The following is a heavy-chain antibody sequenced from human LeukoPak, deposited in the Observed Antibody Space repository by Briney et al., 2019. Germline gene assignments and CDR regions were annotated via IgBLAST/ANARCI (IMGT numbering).Heavy chain of an antibody. CDR1: GGSFGNYY. J-gene: IGHJ4*02. CDR2: VNHSGGT. CDR3: ARSGTYLYSSTHDS. V-gene: IGHV4-34*01. Sequence: SETLSLTCAVYGGSFGNYYWGWIRQAPGKVLEWIGEVNHSGGTTYNPSLTTRVTILLDTSKNQFSLKLNSLTAADTAVYYCARSGTYLYSSTHDSWSQGTLITVSS. D-gene: IGHD2-2*01.